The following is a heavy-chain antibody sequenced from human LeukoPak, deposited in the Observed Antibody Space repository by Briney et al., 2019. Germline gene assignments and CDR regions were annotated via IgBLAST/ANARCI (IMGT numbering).Heavy chain of an antibody. CDR2: IYYSGST. D-gene: IGHD4-17*01. CDR3: ARERTGRDGDYFDY. Sequence: SETLSLTCTVSGGSISSGGYYWSWIRQHPGKGLEWIGYIYYSGSTYYNPSLKSRVTISVDTSKNQFSLKLSSVTAADTAVYYCARERTGRDGDYFDYWGQGTLVTVSS. CDR1: GGSISSGGYY. J-gene: IGHJ4*02. V-gene: IGHV4-31*03.